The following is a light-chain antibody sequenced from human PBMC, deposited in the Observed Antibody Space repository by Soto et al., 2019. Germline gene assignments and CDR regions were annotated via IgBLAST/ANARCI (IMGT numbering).Light chain of an antibody. CDR3: QQYGTTPLT. V-gene: IGKV3-20*01. Sequence: ENVLTQSPGTLSLSPGDGATLSCRASQSVRGSSLAWYQQRPGQAPRPLIYGASARAAGISDRFTGSVSGTDFTLTISRLEPEDFAVYYCQQYGTTPLTFGQGTKV. CDR1: QSVRGSS. CDR2: GAS. J-gene: IGKJ1*01.